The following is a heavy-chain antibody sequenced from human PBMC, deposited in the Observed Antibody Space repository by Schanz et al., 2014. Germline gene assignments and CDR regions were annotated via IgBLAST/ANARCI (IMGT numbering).Heavy chain of an antibody. Sequence: VQLQESGPGLVKPSETLSLTCTVSGGSISSYYWSWIRQPPGKGLEWVSAISGSGETTYYADSVKGRFTISRDNSKNALYLQMNSLRAEDTAVYYCARRITGTHHNPYYHGMDVWGQGTTVTVSS. CDR3: ARRITGTHHNPYYHGMDV. V-gene: IGHV3-23*01. CDR1: GGSISSYY. D-gene: IGHD1-20*01. J-gene: IGHJ6*02. CDR2: ISGSGETT.